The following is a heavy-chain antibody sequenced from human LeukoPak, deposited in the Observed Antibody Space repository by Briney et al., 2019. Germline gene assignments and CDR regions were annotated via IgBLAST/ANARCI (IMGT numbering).Heavy chain of an antibody. Sequence: GGSLRLSCAVSGFTVSSDYMSWVRQAPGKGLEWFSVIYSGGSTYYADSAKGRFTISRDISKNTLYLQMNSLRVEDTAVYYCARHDWFDPWGQGTRITVSS. CDR1: GFTVSSDY. CDR3: ARHDWFDP. CDR2: IYSGGST. J-gene: IGHJ5*02. V-gene: IGHV3-66*04.